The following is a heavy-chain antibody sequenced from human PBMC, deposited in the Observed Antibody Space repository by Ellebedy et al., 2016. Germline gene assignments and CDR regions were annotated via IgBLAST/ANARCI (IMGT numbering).Heavy chain of an antibody. Sequence: SETLSLTCAVSGGSISSSNWWSWVRQPPGKGLEWIGEIYHSGSTNYNPSLKSRVTISVDKSKNQFSLKLSSVTAADTAVYYCARENTMVRGVQASGMDVWGQGTTVTVSS. J-gene: IGHJ6*02. CDR2: IYHSGST. CDR3: ARENTMVRGVQASGMDV. D-gene: IGHD3-10*01. CDR1: GGSISSSNW. V-gene: IGHV4-4*02.